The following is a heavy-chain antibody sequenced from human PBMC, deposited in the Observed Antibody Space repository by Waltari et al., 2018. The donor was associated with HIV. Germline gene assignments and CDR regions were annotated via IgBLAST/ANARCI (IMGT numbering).Heavy chain of an antibody. CDR2: IKQDGSEK. Sequence: LVDTAGGLCQPTGSTCASCPPPRSACAPCWPIVVRPAPGKGLEWVANIKQDGSEKDYVDSVKGRFTISSNNAKNSLYLQMNSLRAEDTAVYYCATRADYYLTQFYYYYGMDVWGQGTTVTVSS. CDR3: ATRADYYLTQFYYYYGMDV. D-gene: IGHD3-22*01. CDR1: RSACAPCW. J-gene: IGHJ6*02. V-gene: IGHV3-7*01.